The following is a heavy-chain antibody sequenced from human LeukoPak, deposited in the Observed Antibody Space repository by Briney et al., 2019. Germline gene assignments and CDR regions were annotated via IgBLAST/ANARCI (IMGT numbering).Heavy chain of an antibody. CDR2: INSDGSST. J-gene: IGHJ4*02. CDR1: GFTFSSYW. Sequence: GGSLRLSCAASGFTFSSYWMHWVRQAPGKGLVWVSRINSDGSSTSYADSVKGRFTISRDNAKNTLYLQMNSLRAEDTAVYYCARAWDSSGIFDHWGQGTLVTVSS. CDR3: ARAWDSSGIFDH. D-gene: IGHD6-19*01. V-gene: IGHV3-74*01.